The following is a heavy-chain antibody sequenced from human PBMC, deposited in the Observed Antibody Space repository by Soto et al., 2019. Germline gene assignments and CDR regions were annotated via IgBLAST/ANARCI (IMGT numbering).Heavy chain of an antibody. CDR3: AGGRELLSWFAP. V-gene: IGHV1-69*01. D-gene: IGHD1-26*01. Sequence: QVQLVQSGAEVKKPGSSVKVSCKASGGTFSSYAISWLRQAPGQGLEWMGGIIPIFCTASYAQKFQGRVTITADESTSIAYVELRSVRSEVTAVYSFAGGRELLSWFAPWGQVKLV. CDR1: GGTFSSYA. CDR2: IIPIFCTA. J-gene: IGHJ5*02.